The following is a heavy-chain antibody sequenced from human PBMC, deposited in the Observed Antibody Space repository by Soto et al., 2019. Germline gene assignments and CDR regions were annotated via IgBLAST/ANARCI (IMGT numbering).Heavy chain of an antibody. CDR1: GGTFSSYA. V-gene: IGHV1-69*01. D-gene: IGHD3-10*01. CDR3: AARGKGSGSSSTVWFHP. Sequence: QVQLVQSGAEVKKPGSSVKVSCRASGGTFSSYAINWVRQAPGQGLEWMGGIIPVFGTANYSQKFQGRVSITADEPTSTAYMALSRLRSEDTAVYYCAARGKGSGSSSTVWFHPWGQGNLVTGSS. J-gene: IGHJ5*02. CDR2: IIPVFGTA.